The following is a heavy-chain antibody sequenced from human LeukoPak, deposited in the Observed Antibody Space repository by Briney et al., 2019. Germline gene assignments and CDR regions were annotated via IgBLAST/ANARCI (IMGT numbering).Heavy chain of an antibody. V-gene: IGHV4-4*07. Sequence: PSETLSLTCTVSGGSISSYYWSWIRQPAGKGLEWIGRIYTGGSTNYNPSLKSRVTMSVDTSKNQFSLKLSSVTAADTAVYYCARARDGYNPYYFDYWGQGTLVTVSS. CDR2: IYTGGST. CDR1: GGSISSYY. J-gene: IGHJ4*02. CDR3: ARARDGYNPYYFDY. D-gene: IGHD5-24*01.